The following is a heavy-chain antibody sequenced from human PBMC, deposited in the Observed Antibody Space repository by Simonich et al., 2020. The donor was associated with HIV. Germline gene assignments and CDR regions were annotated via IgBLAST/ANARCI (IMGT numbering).Heavy chain of an antibody. V-gene: IGHV4-34*01. CDR2: INHSGST. Sequence: QVQLQQWGAGLLKPSETLSLTCAVYGGSFRGYYWSWIRQPPGTGLEWIGEINHSGSTNYNPSLKSRVTISVDTSKNQFSLKLSSVTAADTAVYYCARLTAGGLGEYFQHWGQGTLVTVSS. J-gene: IGHJ1*01. CDR3: ARLTAGGLGEYFQH. CDR1: GGSFRGYY. D-gene: IGHD6-13*01.